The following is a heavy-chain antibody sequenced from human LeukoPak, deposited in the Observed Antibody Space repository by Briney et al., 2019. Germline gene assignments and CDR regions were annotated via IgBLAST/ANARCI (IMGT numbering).Heavy chain of an antibody. CDR1: GGSMSDHC. J-gene: IGHJ6*03. D-gene: IGHD3-10*01. CDR2: IYATGNT. CDR3: ARHFRRDYPDSGSSQYFHYIDV. Sequence: ASETLSLTCAVSGGSMSDHCWSWIRQTPGTTLEWIGYIYATGNTNYSPSLKGRVTIPLDTSKNHFSLRLRSVTAADTALYYCARHFRRDYPDSGSSQYFHYIDVWGKGTTVVVSS. V-gene: IGHV4-4*09.